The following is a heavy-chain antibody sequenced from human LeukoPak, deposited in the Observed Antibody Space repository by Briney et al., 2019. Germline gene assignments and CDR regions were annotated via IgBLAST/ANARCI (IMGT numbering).Heavy chain of an antibody. CDR3: ARGGGIVGASNRYYYYYMDV. Sequence: GRSLRLSCAAPGFTFDDYAMHWVRQTPGKGLEWVSGINWNSGSIDYADSVKGRFTISRDSAKNSLYLQMNNLRAGDTALYYCARGGGIVGASNRYYYYYMDVWGKGTTVTISS. CDR2: INWNSGSI. D-gene: IGHD1-26*01. CDR1: GFTFDDYA. V-gene: IGHV3-9*01. J-gene: IGHJ6*03.